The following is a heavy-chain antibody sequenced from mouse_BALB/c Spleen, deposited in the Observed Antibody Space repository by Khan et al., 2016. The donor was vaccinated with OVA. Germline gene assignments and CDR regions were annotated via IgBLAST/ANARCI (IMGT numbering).Heavy chain of an antibody. CDR2: IDPDDSET. CDR1: GYTFTNYW. V-gene: IGHV1-52*01. CDR3: ARNPFAY. J-gene: IGHJ3*01. Sequence: QVQLQQPGTELVRPRTSVKLSCKASGYTFTNYWMNWIKQRPEQGLEWIGRIDPDDSETHYNQELKDKAILTVDKSSRTAYMQLSSLTSEDSAVYYCARNPFAYWGQGTLVTVSA.